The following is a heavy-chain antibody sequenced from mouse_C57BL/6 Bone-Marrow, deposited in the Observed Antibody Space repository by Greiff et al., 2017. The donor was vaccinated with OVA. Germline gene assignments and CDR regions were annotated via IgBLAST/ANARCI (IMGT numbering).Heavy chain of an antibody. D-gene: IGHD2-2*01. CDR3: AREWCVGYIWVAY. CDR2: IDPSASYT. V-gene: IGHV1-50*01. J-gene: IGHJ3*01. Sequence: QVQLQQPGAELVKPGASVKLSCKASGYTFTSYWMQWVKQRPGQGLEWIGEIDPSASYTNYNQKFKGKATLTVDTSSSTAYMQLSSLTSEDSAVYYCAREWCVGYIWVAYWGQGTLVTVSA. CDR1: GYTFTSYW.